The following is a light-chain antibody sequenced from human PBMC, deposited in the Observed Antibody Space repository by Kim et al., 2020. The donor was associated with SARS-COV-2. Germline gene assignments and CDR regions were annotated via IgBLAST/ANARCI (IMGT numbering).Light chain of an antibody. V-gene: IGLV1-51*01. Sequence: GQKVGISCSGSNSNMGNNYVSWYQHLPGTAPKLLIYDNNKRPSGISDRFSGSKSGTSATLGITGRQTGDEADYYCGTWDSSLSAYVFGTGTKVTVL. J-gene: IGLJ1*01. CDR1: NSNMGNNY. CDR3: GTWDSSLSAYV. CDR2: DNN.